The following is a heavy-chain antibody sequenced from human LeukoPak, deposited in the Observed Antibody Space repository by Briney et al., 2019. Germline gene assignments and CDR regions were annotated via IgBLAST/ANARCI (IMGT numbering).Heavy chain of an antibody. V-gene: IGHV3-64*01. CDR2: ITGSGGST. CDR1: GSTFSSYA. Sequence: GGSLRLSCAASGSTFSSYAMYWVRQAPGKGLEYVSAITGSGGSTYYANSVKGRFTISRDNSKNTLYLQMGSLRAEDMAVYYCARVDYGDFVFYYWGQGTLVTVSS. CDR3: ARVDYGDFVFYY. D-gene: IGHD4-17*01. J-gene: IGHJ4*02.